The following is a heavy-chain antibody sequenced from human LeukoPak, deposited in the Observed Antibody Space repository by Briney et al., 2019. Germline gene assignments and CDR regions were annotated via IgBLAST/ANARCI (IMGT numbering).Heavy chain of an antibody. V-gene: IGHV1-69*13. CDR3: ARDSGSRGATNDY. J-gene: IGHJ4*02. D-gene: IGHD5-24*01. Sequence: GASVKVSCKASGGTFSSYAISWVRQAPGQGLEWMGGIIPIFGTANYAQKFQGRVTITADESTSTAYVELSSLRSEDTAVYYCARDSGSRGATNDYWGQGTLVTVSS. CDR1: GGTFSSYA. CDR2: IIPIFGTA.